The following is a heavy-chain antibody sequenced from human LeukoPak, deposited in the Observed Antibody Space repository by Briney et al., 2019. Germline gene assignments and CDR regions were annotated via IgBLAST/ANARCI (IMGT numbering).Heavy chain of an antibody. CDR2: IYYSGST. CDR1: GGSISSYY. Sequence: SETLSLTCTVSGGSISSYYWSWIRQPPGKGLEWIGYIYYSGSTNYNPSLKSRVTISVDTSKNQFSLKPSSVTAADTAVYYCARADYDFWSGYSAFDYWGQGTLVTVSS. J-gene: IGHJ4*02. CDR3: ARADYDFWSGYSAFDY. V-gene: IGHV4-59*01. D-gene: IGHD3-3*01.